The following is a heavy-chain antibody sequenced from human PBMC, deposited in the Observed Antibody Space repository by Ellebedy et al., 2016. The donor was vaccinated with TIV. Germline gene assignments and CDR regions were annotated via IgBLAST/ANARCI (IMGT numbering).Heavy chain of an antibody. Sequence: AASVKVSCKASGYTFTSYGISWVRQAPGRGLEWMGWLSSYNGNTKYAQKFQGRFTMTTDTSTSTTYMELRGLRSDDTALYYCARSGGGVSGTSFDVWGQGTIVTVSS. CDR2: LSSYNGNT. V-gene: IGHV1-18*04. J-gene: IGHJ3*01. D-gene: IGHD3-16*01. CDR1: GYTFTSYG. CDR3: ARSGGGVSGTSFDV.